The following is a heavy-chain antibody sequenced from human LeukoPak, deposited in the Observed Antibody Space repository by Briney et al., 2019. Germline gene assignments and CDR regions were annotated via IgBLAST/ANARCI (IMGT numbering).Heavy chain of an antibody. CDR2: IRDKVSGGTT. Sequence: GGSLRLSCRGSGLSFGGDAVSWVRQAPGKGLEWVGFIRDKVSGGTTEFVASVRGRFTISRDDSRSIAYLQMTRLKTEDTAVYYCTINYYNGSLYEDYWGQGTLVTVSS. V-gene: IGHV3-49*04. J-gene: IGHJ4*02. CDR1: GLSFGGDA. D-gene: IGHD3-22*01. CDR3: TINYYNGSLYEDY.